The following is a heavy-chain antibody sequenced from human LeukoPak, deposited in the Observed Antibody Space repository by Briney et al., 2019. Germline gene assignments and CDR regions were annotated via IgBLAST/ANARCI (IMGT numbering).Heavy chain of an antibody. V-gene: IGHV4-38-2*02. CDR3: ARDRGTYCSGGSCYSIPDWFDP. CDR2: IYHSGST. Sequence: SETLSLTCTVSGYSISSGYYWGWIRQPPGKGLEWIGSIYHSGSTYYNPSLKSRVTISVDTSKNQFSLKLSSVTAADTAVYYCARDRGTYCSGGSCYSIPDWFDPWGQGTLVTVSS. D-gene: IGHD2-15*01. CDR1: GYSISSGYY. J-gene: IGHJ5*02.